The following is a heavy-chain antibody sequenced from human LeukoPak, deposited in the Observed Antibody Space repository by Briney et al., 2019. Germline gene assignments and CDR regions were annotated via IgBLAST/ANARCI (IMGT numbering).Heavy chain of an antibody. CDR3: ARNVHSGFDY. V-gene: IGHV1-46*01. CDR1: GYTFTTYY. J-gene: IGHJ4*02. CDR2: IDPSGGST. D-gene: IGHD3-10*01. Sequence: VASVKVSCKASGYTFTTYYMHWVRQAPGEGLEWMGFIDPSGGSTTYAQNFQGRVTMTRDMSTSTVYMELGSLRSEDTALYYCARNVHSGFDYWGQGSLVTVSS.